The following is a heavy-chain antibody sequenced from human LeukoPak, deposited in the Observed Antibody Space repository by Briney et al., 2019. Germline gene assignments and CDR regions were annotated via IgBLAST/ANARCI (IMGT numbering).Heavy chain of an antibody. D-gene: IGHD4-11*01. J-gene: IGHJ4*02. V-gene: IGHV4-59*01. Sequence: SETLSLTCTVSGGSLSSYYWTWIRQPPGKGLEWIAYIFYSGSINYNPSLKSRVTISVDTSKNQFSLKLNSVTAADTAVYYCARLRGNYFPDYWGQGTLVTVSS. CDR1: GGSLSSYY. CDR3: ARLRGNYFPDY. CDR2: IFYSGSI.